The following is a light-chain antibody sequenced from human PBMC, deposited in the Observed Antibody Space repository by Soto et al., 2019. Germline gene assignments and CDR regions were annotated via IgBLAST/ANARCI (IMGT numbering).Light chain of an antibody. CDR3: SSYAGSNNFV. Sequence: QSVLTQPPSASGFPGQSVTISCTGTSSDVGYYDYVSWYQQHPGKAPKLVIYEVTKRPSGVPDRVSASKSGNTASRTVSGLRAEDEADYYCSSYAGSNNFVFGSGTKVTVL. J-gene: IGLJ1*01. CDR2: EVT. V-gene: IGLV2-8*01. CDR1: SSDVGYYDY.